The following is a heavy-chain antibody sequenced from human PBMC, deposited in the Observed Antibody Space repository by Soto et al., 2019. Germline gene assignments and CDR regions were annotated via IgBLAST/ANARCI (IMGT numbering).Heavy chain of an antibody. Sequence: GGSLRLSCAASGFTFSSYALRWVRQAPGKGLEWVSAISGSGGSTYYADSVKGRFTISRDNSKNTLYLQMNSLRAEDTAVYYCAKDTQIDYGDYVDYWGQGTLVTVSS. CDR3: AKDTQIDYGDYVDY. V-gene: IGHV3-23*01. D-gene: IGHD4-17*01. CDR1: GFTFSSYA. J-gene: IGHJ4*02. CDR2: ISGSGGST.